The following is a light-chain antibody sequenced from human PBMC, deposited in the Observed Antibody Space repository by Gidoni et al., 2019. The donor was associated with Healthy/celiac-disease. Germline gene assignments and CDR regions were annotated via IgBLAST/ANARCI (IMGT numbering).Light chain of an antibody. V-gene: IGKV1-9*01. CDR2: AAS. CDR1: QGISSY. Sequence: DIQLTQSPSFLSASVGDRVTITCRAGQGISSYLAWYQQKPGKAPKLLIYAASTLQSGVPSRFSGSGSGTEFTLTISSLQPEDFATYYCQQLNSYPPQRTFGGGTKVEIK. CDR3: QQLNSYPPQRT. J-gene: IGKJ4*01.